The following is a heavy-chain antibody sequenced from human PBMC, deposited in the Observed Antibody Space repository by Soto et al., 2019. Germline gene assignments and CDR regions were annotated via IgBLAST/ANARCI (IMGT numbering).Heavy chain of an antibody. CDR1: AFTFSTYT. D-gene: IGHD2-21*01. CDR2: ISSSSSYI. J-gene: IGHJ6*02. V-gene: IGHV3-21*04. CDR3: AKDRGARTFLSYGMDV. Sequence: PGGSLRLSCTASAFTFSTYTMHWVRQAPGKGLEWVSSISSSSSYIYYADSLKGRFTISRDNSKNTLYLQMNSLRAEDTAVYYCAKDRGARTFLSYGMDVWGQGTTVTVS.